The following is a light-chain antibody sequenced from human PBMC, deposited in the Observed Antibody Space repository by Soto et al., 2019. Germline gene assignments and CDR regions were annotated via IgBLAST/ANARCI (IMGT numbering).Light chain of an antibody. V-gene: IGKV3-20*01. CDR1: QSVRNSL. CDR3: HQDDTRGQT. Sequence: EIVLTQSPATLSSFPSDRVTLSCRASQSVRNSLLAWYQQKPGQPPRLLIYDASTRATATPERFSGSGSGTDFTLTIRRLEPEDFAVYYCHQDDTRGQTFGQGTKVDIK. J-gene: IGKJ1*01. CDR2: DAS.